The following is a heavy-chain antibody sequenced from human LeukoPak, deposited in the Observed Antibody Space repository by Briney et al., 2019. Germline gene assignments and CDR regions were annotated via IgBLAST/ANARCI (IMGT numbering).Heavy chain of an antibody. CDR2: IWYDGSNK. CDR1: GFTFSSYA. CDR3: ARDGLPYGSGSYDLDY. V-gene: IGHV3-33*08. D-gene: IGHD3-10*01. Sequence: PGRSLRLSCAASGFTFSSYAMHWVRQAPGKGLEWVAVIWYDGSNKYYADSVKGRFTISRDNSKNTLYLQMNSLRAEDTAVYYCARDGLPYGSGSYDLDYWGQGTLVTVSS. J-gene: IGHJ4*02.